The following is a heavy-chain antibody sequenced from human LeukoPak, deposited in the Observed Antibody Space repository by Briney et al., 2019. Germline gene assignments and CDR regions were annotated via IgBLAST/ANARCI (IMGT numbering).Heavy chain of an antibody. D-gene: IGHD6-6*01. CDR1: GGTFSSYA. CDR3: ARCPRSFEYSSSCEYFQH. V-gene: IGHV1-69*04. Sequence: ASVKVSCKASGGTFSSYAISWVRQAPGQGLEWMGRIIPILGIANYAQKFQGRVTITADKSTSTAYMELSSLRSDDTAVYYCARCPRSFEYSSSCEYFQHWGQGTLVTVSS. CDR2: IIPILGIA. J-gene: IGHJ1*01.